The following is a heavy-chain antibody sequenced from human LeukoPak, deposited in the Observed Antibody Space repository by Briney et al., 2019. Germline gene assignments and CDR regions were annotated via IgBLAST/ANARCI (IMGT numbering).Heavy chain of an antibody. Sequence: GESLKISCEASGYIFINYWIGWVRQVPGKGLDWMGLIHPGDSDTRYSPSFQGQVTISVDKSITTAYLQWSSLQASDTAMYFCARVVVVTATHRYFDLWGRGSLVTVFS. CDR2: IHPGDSDT. D-gene: IGHD2-21*02. J-gene: IGHJ2*01. V-gene: IGHV5-51*01. CDR3: ARVVVVTATHRYFDL. CDR1: GYIFINYW.